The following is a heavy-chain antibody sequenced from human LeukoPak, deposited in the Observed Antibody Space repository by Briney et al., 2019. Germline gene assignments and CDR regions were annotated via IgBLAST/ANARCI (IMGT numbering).Heavy chain of an antibody. Sequence: SETLSLTCTVSGGSISSYYWNWIRQPAGKGLEWIGRIYTSGSTNYNPSLKSRVTMSVDTSKNQFSLNLSSVTAADTAVYYCARIYGSGSNYFDYWGQGTLVTVSS. CDR3: ARIYGSGSNYFDY. J-gene: IGHJ4*02. V-gene: IGHV4-4*07. CDR2: IYTSGST. D-gene: IGHD1-26*01. CDR1: GGSISSYY.